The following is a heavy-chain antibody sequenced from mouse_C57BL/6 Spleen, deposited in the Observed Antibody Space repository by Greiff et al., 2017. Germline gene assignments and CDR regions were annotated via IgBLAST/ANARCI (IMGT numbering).Heavy chain of an antibody. Sequence: VQLQQSGPELVKPGASVKMSCKASGYTFTDYNMHWVKQSHGKSLEWIGYINPNNGGTSYNQKFKGKATLTVNKSSSTAYMERRSLTSEDSAVYYCARDDGYPTRFAYWGQGTLVTVSA. J-gene: IGHJ3*01. CDR2: INPNNGGT. D-gene: IGHD2-3*01. CDR1: GYTFTDYN. CDR3: ARDDGYPTRFAY. V-gene: IGHV1-22*01.